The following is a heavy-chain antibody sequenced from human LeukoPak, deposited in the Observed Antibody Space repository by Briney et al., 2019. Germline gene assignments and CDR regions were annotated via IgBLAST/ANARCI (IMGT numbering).Heavy chain of an antibody. V-gene: IGHV3-64*01. CDR3: ARERRTEVLRFLEWLPPRDAFDI. CDR1: GFTFSSYA. D-gene: IGHD3-3*01. CDR2: ISSNVVST. J-gene: IGHJ3*02. Sequence: GGSLRLSCAASGFTFSSYAMHWVRQAPGKGLEYVSAISSNVVSTYYANSVKGRFTISRDNSKNTLYLQMGSLRAEDMAVYYCARERRTEVLRFLEWLPPRDAFDIWGQGTMVTVSS.